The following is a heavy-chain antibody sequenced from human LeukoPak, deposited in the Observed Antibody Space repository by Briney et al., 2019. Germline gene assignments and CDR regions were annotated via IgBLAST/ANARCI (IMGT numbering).Heavy chain of an antibody. CDR2: TYYRSKWYN. CDR1: GDSVSSNSAA. V-gene: IGHV6-1*01. D-gene: IGHD2-8*01. J-gene: IGHJ4*02. Sequence: SQTLSLTCAISGDSVSSNSAAWNWIRQSPSRGLEWLGRTYYRSKWYNDYAVSVKSRITINPDTSKNQLSLQLNSVTPEDTAVYYCARLDRYCTNGVCYPDYWGQGTLVTVSS. CDR3: ARLDRYCTNGVCYPDY.